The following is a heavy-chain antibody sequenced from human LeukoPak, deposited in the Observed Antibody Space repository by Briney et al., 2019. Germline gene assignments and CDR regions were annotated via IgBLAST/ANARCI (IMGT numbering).Heavy chain of an antibody. CDR1: GGTFSSYA. D-gene: IGHD2-2*01. CDR2: IIPIFGTA. Sequence: ASVKVSCKASGGTFSSYAISWVRQAPGQGLGWMGGIIPIFGTANYAQKFQGRVTITADESTSTAYMELSSLRSEDTAVYYCAREGGGGYCSSTSCPAYYFDYWGQGTLVTVSS. V-gene: IGHV1-69*13. J-gene: IGHJ4*02. CDR3: AREGGGGYCSSTSCPAYYFDY.